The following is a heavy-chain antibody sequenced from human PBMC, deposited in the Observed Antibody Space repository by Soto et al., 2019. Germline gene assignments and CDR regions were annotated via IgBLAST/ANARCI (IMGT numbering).Heavy chain of an antibody. CDR3: AEIYSGSAGRTLRY. D-gene: IGHD1-26*01. J-gene: IGHJ4*02. V-gene: IGHV4-31*03. CDR1: GGYISSGGYY. CDR2: IYYSGSN. Sequence: QVQLQESGPGLVKPSQTLSLTCTVSGGYISSGGYYWSWIRQHPAKGLEWIGYIYYSGSNYYNPSLKSRVTISVDTSKNQSSLKLSSVTAADTAVYYCAEIYSGSAGRTLRYWGQGTLVTVSS.